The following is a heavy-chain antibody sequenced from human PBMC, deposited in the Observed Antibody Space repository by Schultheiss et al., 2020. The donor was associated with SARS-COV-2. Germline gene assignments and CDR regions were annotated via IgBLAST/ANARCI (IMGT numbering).Heavy chain of an antibody. V-gene: IGHV3-30*03. J-gene: IGHJ4*02. CDR3: ARDSLHSDY. D-gene: IGHD2-15*01. CDR1: GFTFSSYG. Sequence: GGSLRLSCVASGFTFSSYGMHWVRQAPGKGLEWVAVISYDGSNKYYAGSVKGRFTISRDNSKNTLYLQMNSLRAEDTAVYYCARDSLHSDYWGQGTLVTVSS. CDR2: ISYDGSNK.